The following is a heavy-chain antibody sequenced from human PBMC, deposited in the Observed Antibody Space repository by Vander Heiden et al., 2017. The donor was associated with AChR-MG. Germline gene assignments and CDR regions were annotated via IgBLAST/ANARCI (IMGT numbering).Heavy chain of an antibody. CDR2: INTDGSTT. J-gene: IGHJ3*01. CDR3: ARDWAYCVGDTC. V-gene: IGHV3-74*01. D-gene: IGHD2-21*02. Sequence: EVELVESGGGLVQPGGSLRLACAASGFRFSACWMHWVRQAPGKGLVWVSGINTDGSTTIYADSVKGRFTISRDNAKNTLYLQINSLRAEDTAMYYCARDWAYCVGDTCWGQGTMGTVSS. CDR1: GFRFSACW.